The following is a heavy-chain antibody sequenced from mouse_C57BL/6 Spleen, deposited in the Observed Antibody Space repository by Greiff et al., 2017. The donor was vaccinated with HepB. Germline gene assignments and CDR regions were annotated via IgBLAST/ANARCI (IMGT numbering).Heavy chain of an antibody. V-gene: IGHV5-4*01. CDR3: ARDHDGHHGAWFAY. D-gene: IGHD2-3*01. CDR2: ISDGGSYT. Sequence: EVKLVESGGGLVKPGGSLKLSCAASGFTFSSYAMSWVRQTPEKRLEWVATISDGGSYTYYPDNVKGRFTISRDNAKNNLYLQMSHLKSEDTAMYYCARDHDGHHGAWFAYWGQGTLVTVSA. J-gene: IGHJ3*01. CDR1: GFTFSSYA.